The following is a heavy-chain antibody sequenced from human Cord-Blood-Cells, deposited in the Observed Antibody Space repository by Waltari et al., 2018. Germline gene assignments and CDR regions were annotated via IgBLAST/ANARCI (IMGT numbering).Heavy chain of an antibody. Sequence: QVQLQQWGAGLLKPSETLSLTCAVYGGSFSGYYRSWIRQPPGKGLEWIGEINHSGSTNYNPSLKSRVTISVDTSKNQFSLKLSSVTAADTAVYYCARGGEDNWFDPWGQGTLVTVSS. CDR3: ARGGEDNWFDP. CDR2: INHSGST. D-gene: IGHD3-10*01. J-gene: IGHJ5*02. V-gene: IGHV4-34*01. CDR1: GGSFSGYY.